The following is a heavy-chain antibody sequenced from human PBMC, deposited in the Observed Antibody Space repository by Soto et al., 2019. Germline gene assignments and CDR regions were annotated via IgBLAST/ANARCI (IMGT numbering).Heavy chain of an antibody. Sequence: SETLSLTCTVSGGSISSGTYYWTWIRQHPGKGLEWIGYIYDSENTYYTPSLKSRVTISMDTSKNQFSLRLSSVTAADTAVYYCARASYSSSAWGQGTQVTVSS. CDR3: ARASYSSSA. V-gene: IGHV4-31*03. D-gene: IGHD6-13*01. J-gene: IGHJ5*02. CDR1: GGSISSGTYY. CDR2: IYDSENT.